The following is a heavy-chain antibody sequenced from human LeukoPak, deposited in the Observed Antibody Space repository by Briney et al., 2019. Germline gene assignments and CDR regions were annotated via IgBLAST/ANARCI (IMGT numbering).Heavy chain of an antibody. J-gene: IGHJ4*02. D-gene: IGHD6-19*01. CDR1: GFTFSSYA. Sequence: GGSLRLSCAASGFTFSSYAMSWVRQAPGKGLEWVSAISGSAYSTYYADSVKGRFTISRDNSKDTLYLQMNSLRAEDTAVYYCAKETVAAPPIDYWGQGTLVTVSS. CDR3: AKETVAAPPIDY. CDR2: ISGSAYST. V-gene: IGHV3-23*01.